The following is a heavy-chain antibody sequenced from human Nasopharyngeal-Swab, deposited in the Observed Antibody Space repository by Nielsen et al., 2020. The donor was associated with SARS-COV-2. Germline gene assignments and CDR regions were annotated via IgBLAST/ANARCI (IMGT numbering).Heavy chain of an antibody. J-gene: IGHJ4*02. Sequence: WVRQAPGQGLEWMGWISAYNGNTNYAQKLQGRVTMTTGTSTSTAYMELRSLRSDDTAVYYCARDTPYYYDSSGYPYWGQGTLVTVSS. CDR2: ISAYNGNT. D-gene: IGHD3-22*01. CDR3: ARDTPYYYDSSGYPY. V-gene: IGHV1-18*01.